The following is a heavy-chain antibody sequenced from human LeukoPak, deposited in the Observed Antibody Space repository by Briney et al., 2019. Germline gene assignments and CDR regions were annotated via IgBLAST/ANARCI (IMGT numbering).Heavy chain of an antibody. Sequence: GASVKVSCKASGYTFTGYYMHWVRQAPGQGREWMGWINPNSGGTNYAQKFQGRVTMTRDTSISTAYMELSRLRSDDTAVYYCARSGYYYYYYMDVWGKGTTVTISS. D-gene: IGHD1-26*01. J-gene: IGHJ6*03. V-gene: IGHV1-2*02. CDR2: INPNSGGT. CDR3: ARSGYYYYYYMDV. CDR1: GYTFTGYY.